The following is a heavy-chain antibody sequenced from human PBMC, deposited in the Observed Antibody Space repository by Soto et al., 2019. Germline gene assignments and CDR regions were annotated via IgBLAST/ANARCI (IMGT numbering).Heavy chain of an antibody. J-gene: IGHJ6*02. Sequence: SVKVSCKASGGTFSSYAISWVRQAPGQGLEWMGGIIPIFGTANYAQKFQGRVTITADESTSTAYMEPSSLRSEDTAVYYCARYSSSWYPYGMDVWGQGTTVTVSS. D-gene: IGHD6-13*01. CDR1: GGTFSSYA. CDR3: ARYSSSWYPYGMDV. V-gene: IGHV1-69*13. CDR2: IIPIFGTA.